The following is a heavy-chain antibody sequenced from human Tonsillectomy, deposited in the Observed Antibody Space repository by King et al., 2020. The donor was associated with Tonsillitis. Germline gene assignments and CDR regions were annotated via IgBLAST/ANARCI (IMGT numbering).Heavy chain of an antibody. CDR1: GFTFSSYP. V-gene: IGHV3-30*04. CDR3: ARVLRGGWFVAFDL. J-gene: IGHJ3*01. Sequence: VQLVESGGAVVQPGGSLRLSCAASGFTFSSYPFHWVRQAPGKGLDWVAVISYDGTNEYYADSVKGRFIASRDNSKKTVYLQMHSLRPEDTGVYYCARVLRGGWFVAFDLWGQGTRSPSLQ. D-gene: IGHD6-19*01. CDR2: ISYDGTNE.